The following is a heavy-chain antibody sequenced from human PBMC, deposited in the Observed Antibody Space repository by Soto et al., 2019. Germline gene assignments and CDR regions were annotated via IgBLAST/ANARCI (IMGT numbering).Heavy chain of an antibody. J-gene: IGHJ5*02. CDR2: INAGNGNT. D-gene: IGHD3-10*01. V-gene: IGHV1-3*01. CDR1: GYTFTSYA. CDR3: ARKRGSGSSLDP. Sequence: GASVKVSCKASGYTFTSYAMHWVRQAPGQRLEWMGWINAGNGNTKYSQKFQGRVTITRDTSASTAYMELSSLRSGDTAVYYCARKRGSGSSLDPWGQGILVTVSS.